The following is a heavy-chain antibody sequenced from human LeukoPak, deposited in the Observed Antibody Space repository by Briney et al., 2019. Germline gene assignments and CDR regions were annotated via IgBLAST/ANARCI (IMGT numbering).Heavy chain of an antibody. D-gene: IGHD3-22*01. CDR2: IGASDGYT. Sequence: GGSLRLSCVASGFSLSTFAMSWVRQSPEKGLEWVSAIGASDGYTYHADSVKGRFTISRDNSKNTLYLQMNSLRAEDTAVYYCARRAGDYSHPYDYWGQGILVTVSS. CDR3: ARRAGDYSHPYDY. J-gene: IGHJ4*02. CDR1: GFSLSTFA. V-gene: IGHV3-23*01.